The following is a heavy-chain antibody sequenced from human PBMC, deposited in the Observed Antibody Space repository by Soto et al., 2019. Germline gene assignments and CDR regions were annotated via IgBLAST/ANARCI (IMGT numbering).Heavy chain of an antibody. Sequence: EVQLLESGGGFVQPGASLRLSCAASGFIFSTYAMSWVRQAPGRGLEWVSTISGSGGSTYYADSVKGRFTISRDNSKNTLYLQLNSLRAEDTAVYYCAKRGYCGSSGCSPLDSWGQGTLVTVSS. J-gene: IGHJ4*02. CDR1: GFIFSTYA. CDR3: AKRGYCGSSGCSPLDS. D-gene: IGHD2-15*01. CDR2: ISGSGGST. V-gene: IGHV3-23*01.